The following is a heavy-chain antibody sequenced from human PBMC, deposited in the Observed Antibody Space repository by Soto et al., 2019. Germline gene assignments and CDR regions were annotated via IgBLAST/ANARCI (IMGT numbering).Heavy chain of an antibody. CDR2: IIPIFGTA. CDR3: ASRASDYVFDY. CDR1: GGTFSSYA. D-gene: IGHD4-17*01. V-gene: IGHV1-69*13. J-gene: IGHJ4*02. Sequence: ASVKVSCKXSGGTFSSYAISWVRQAPGQGLEWMGGIIPIFGTANYAQKFQGRVTITADESTSTAYMELSSLRSEDTAVYYCASRASDYVFDYWGQGTLVTVSS.